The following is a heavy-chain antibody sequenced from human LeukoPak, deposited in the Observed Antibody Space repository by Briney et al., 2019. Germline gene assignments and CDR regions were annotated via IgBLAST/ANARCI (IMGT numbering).Heavy chain of an antibody. D-gene: IGHD4-17*01. CDR2: IYYSGST. CDR3: AKEYGEVSRFDP. V-gene: IGHV4-39*07. J-gene: IGHJ5*02. CDR1: GGSISSSSYY. Sequence: SETLSLTCTVSGGSISSSSYYWGWIRQPPGKGLEWIGSIYYSGSTYYNPSLKSRVTISVDTSKNQFSLKLSSVTAADTAVYYCAKEYGEVSRFDPWGQGTLVTVSS.